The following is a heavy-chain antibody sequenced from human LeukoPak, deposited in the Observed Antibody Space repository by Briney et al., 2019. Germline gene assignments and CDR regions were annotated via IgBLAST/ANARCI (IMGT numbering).Heavy chain of an antibody. D-gene: IGHD6-19*01. J-gene: IGHJ4*02. CDR3: ARVYSSGWYPFDY. Sequence: GASVKVPCKASGYTFTSYYMHWVRQAPGQGLEWMGIINPSGGSTSYAQKFQGRVTMTRDTSTSTVYMELSSLRSEDAAVYYCARVYSSGWYPFDYWGQGTLVTVSS. V-gene: IGHV1-46*01. CDR1: GYTFTSYY. CDR2: INPSGGST.